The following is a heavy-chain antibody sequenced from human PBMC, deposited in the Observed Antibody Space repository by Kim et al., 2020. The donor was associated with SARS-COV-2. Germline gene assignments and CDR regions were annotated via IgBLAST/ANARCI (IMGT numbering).Heavy chain of an antibody. V-gene: IGHV4-34*01. CDR3: ARARTRITMVRGDITPVGWFDP. Sequence: SETLSLTCAVYGGSFSGYYWSWIRQPPGKGLEWIGEINHSGSTNYNPSLKSRVTISVDTSKNQCSLKLSSVTAADTAVYYCARARTRITMVRGDITPVGWFDPWGQGTLVTVSS. D-gene: IGHD3-10*01. CDR2: INHSGST. CDR1: GGSFSGYY. J-gene: IGHJ5*02.